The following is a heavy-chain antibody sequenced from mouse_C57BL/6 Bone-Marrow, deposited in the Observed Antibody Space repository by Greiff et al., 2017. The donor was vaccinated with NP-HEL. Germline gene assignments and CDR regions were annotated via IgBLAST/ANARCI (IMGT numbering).Heavy chain of an antibody. CDR3: ARIGGYSNLYAMDY. V-gene: IGHV8-8*01. CDR2: IWWDDDK. CDR1: GFSLSTFGMG. J-gene: IGHJ4*01. Sequence: QVTLKVSGPGILQPSQTLSPTCSFSGFSLSTFGMGVGWIRQPSGKGLEWLAHIWWDDDKYYNPALKSRLTISKDTSKNQVLLKIANVDTADTATYYCARIGGYSNLYAMDYWGQGTSVTVSS. D-gene: IGHD2-5*01.